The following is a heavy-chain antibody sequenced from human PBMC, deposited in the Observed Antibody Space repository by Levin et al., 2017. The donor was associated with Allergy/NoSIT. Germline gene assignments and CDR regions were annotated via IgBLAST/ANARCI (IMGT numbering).Heavy chain of an antibody. Sequence: GGSLRLSCAASGFTFSSYWMSWVRQAPGKGLEWVANIKQDGSEKYYVDSVKGRFTISRDNAKNSLYLQMNSLRAEDTAVYYCARDPEYSSSWKIYYYMDVWGKGTTVTVSS. V-gene: IGHV3-7*01. J-gene: IGHJ6*03. CDR1: GFTFSSYW. CDR3: ARDPEYSSSWKIYYYMDV. CDR2: IKQDGSEK. D-gene: IGHD6-13*01.